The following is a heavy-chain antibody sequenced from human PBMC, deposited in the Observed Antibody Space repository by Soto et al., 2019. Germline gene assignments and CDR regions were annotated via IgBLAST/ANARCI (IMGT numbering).Heavy chain of an antibody. V-gene: IGHV2-5*02. CDR2: IYWADDK. J-gene: IGHJ4*02. D-gene: IGHD3-3*01. CDR3: AHRVLRMVFGLVTTTAIYFDF. CDR1: GFSLTTSGVG. Sequence: QITLNESGPTQVKPRQTLTLTCTFSGFSLTTSGVGVGWIRQSPGKAPEWLALIYWADDKRYSPSLKSRLTIVQDTSKILVVLTMAALDPAQTVTYYSAHRVLRMVFGLVTTTAIYFDFWGQGAPVAVSS.